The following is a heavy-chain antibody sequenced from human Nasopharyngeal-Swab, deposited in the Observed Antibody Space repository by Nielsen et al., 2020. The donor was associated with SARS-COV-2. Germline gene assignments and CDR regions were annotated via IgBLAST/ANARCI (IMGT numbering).Heavy chain of an antibody. J-gene: IGHJ4*02. Sequence: WIRQPPGKGLEWIGYIYYSGSTNYNPSLKSRVTISVDPSPTPFSLKLSSVTAADTAVYYCARQRPGDYEDYWGQGTLVTVSS. CDR3: ARQRPGDYEDY. V-gene: IGHV4-59*08. CDR2: IYYSGST. D-gene: IGHD4-17*01.